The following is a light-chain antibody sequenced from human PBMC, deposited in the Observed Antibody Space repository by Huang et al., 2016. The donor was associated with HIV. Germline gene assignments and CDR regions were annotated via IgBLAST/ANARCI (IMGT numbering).Light chain of an antibody. CDR2: DTS. CDR1: QSVGNY. CDR3: QQRSSGVT. V-gene: IGKV3-11*01. Sequence: IVLTQSPATLAWYPGERVTLSCRASQSVGNYIAWYQQHPGQSPKLLIYDTSNRATVTPVRFSGGGSGTDFTLTISSLESEDFAVYYCQQRSSGVTFGGGTKVQVK. J-gene: IGKJ4*01.